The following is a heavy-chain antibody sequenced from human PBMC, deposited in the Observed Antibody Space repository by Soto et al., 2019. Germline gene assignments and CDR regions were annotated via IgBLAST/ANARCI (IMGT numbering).Heavy chain of an antibody. V-gene: IGHV1-69*01. D-gene: IGHD1-26*01. CDR2: IIPIFGTA. J-gene: IGHJ4*02. Sequence: KISCKASGGTFSSYAISWVRQAPGQGLEWMGGIIPIFGTANYAQKFQGRVTITADESTSTAYMELSSLRSEDTAVYYCARCVVGATWFDYWGQGTLVTVSS. CDR1: GGTFSSYA. CDR3: ARCVVGATWFDY.